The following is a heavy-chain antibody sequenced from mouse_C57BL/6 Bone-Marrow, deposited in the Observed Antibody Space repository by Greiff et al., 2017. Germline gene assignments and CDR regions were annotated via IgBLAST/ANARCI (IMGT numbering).Heavy chain of an antibody. CDR1: GYTFTNYW. CDR3: ARKDYYYEGYYFDY. Sequence: QVQLQQSGAELVRPGTSVKMSCKASGYTFTNYWIGWAKQRPGHGLEWIGDIYTGGGYTNSNEKFKGKATLTSNKSTSTAYMQFSSLSSEDSAIYYYARKDYYYEGYYFDYWGQGTTLTVSS. D-gene: IGHD1-1*01. J-gene: IGHJ2*01. V-gene: IGHV1-63*01. CDR2: IYTGGGYT.